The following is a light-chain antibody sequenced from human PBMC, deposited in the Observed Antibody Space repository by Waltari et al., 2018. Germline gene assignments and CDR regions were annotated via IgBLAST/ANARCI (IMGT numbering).Light chain of an antibody. CDR3: QHYVRLPAT. Sequence: EIVLTQSPGSLSSSPGERVTLSCRASQSVSRALAWYQQKPGQAPRLLIFCASNRATGIPDSFIGSGSETDVSLTIIRLEPEYFAVYYCQHYVRLPATFGRGTKVEIK. V-gene: IGKV3-20*01. J-gene: IGKJ1*01. CDR2: CAS. CDR1: QSVSRA.